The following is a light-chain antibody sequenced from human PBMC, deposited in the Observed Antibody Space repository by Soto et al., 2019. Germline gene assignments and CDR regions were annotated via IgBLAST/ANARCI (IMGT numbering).Light chain of an antibody. CDR3: LQYANSPRT. J-gene: IGKJ1*01. CDR1: QSLSRSY. Sequence: EIVLTQSPGTLSLSPGEGATLSCRASQSLSRSYLAWYQQKPGQAPRLLIYGASSRATGIPDRFSGSGSGTDFTLTISRLDPEDFAVYYCLQYANSPRTFGQGTKVDI. CDR2: GAS. V-gene: IGKV3-20*01.